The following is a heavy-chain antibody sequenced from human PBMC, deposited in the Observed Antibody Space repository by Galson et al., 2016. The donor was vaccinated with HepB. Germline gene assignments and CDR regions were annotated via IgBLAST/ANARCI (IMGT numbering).Heavy chain of an antibody. D-gene: IGHD3-16*01. CDR1: GFIFSDNY. CDR2: SGSSGSPI. CDR3: ARGASPGFIDY. J-gene: IGHJ4*02. Sequence: SLRLSCAASGFIFSDNYMTWIRQAPGKGLEWISYSGSSGSPIYYADSVKGRFTISRDYAKSSLYLQMNSLRADDTAVYYCARGASPGFIDYWDRGTLVTVSS. V-gene: IGHV3-11*01.